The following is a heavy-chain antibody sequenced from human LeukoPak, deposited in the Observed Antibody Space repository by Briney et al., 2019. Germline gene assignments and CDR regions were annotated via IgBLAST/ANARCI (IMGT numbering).Heavy chain of an antibody. J-gene: IGHJ4*02. Sequence: GESLKISCKGSGYSFTSYWIGWVRQMPGKGLEWMGIIYPGDSDTRYSPSFQGQVTISADKSISTAYLQWSSLKASDTAMYYCARARSCGGGSCYAEYWGQGTLVTVSS. CDR2: IYPGDSDT. CDR3: ARARSCGGGSCYAEY. D-gene: IGHD2-15*01. CDR1: GYSFTSYW. V-gene: IGHV5-51*01.